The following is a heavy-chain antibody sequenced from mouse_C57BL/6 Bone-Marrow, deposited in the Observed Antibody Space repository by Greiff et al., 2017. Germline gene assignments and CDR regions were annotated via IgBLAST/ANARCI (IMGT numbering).Heavy chain of an antibody. CDR3: ARRGRWLLFDY. Sequence: VKLQESGAELVKPGASVKISCKASGYAFSSYWMNWVKQRPGKGLEWIGQIYPGDGDTNYNGKFKGKATLTADKSSSTAYMQLSSLTSEDSAVYFCARRGRWLLFDYWGQGTTLTVSS. J-gene: IGHJ2*01. CDR1: GYAFSSYW. D-gene: IGHD2-3*01. CDR2: IYPGDGDT. V-gene: IGHV1-80*01.